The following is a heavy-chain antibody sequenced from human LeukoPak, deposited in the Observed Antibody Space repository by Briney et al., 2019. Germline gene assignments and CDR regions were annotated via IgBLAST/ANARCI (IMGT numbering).Heavy chain of an antibody. V-gene: IGHV2-70*11. CDR1: GFSLATRGMC. CDR3: VLIRASDRRGTYYYFDY. CDR2: IDWDEDR. Sequence: VSGPTLVNPTQTLTLTCTFSGFSLATRGMCVSWIRQPPGKALEWLARIDWDEDRSYSASLKTRLTISKGTSENQVVLTMTNMDPVDKATFYCVLIRASDRRGTYYYFDYWGQGALVTVSS. J-gene: IGHJ4*02. D-gene: IGHD1-14*01.